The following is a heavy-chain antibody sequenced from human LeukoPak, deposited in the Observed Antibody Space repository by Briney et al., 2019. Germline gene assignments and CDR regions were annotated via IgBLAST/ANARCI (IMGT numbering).Heavy chain of an antibody. CDR2: MNPNSGNT. J-gene: IGHJ6*03. V-gene: IGHV1-8*01. CDR1: GYTFTSYD. D-gene: IGHD6-13*01. CDR3: AREAYSSSWYWVYMDV. Sequence: ASVKVSCKASGYTFTSYDINWVRQATGQGLEWMGWMNPNSGNTGYAQKFQGRVTMTRNTSISTAYMELSSLRSEDTAVYYCAREAYSSSWYWVYMDVWGKGTTVTVSS.